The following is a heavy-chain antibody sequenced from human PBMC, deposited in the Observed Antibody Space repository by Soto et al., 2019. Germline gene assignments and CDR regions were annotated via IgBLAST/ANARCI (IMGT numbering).Heavy chain of an antibody. CDR3: ARVPDV. Sequence: PSETLSLTCTVPGGSISSYSWSWVRQPPGKGLEWIGYIYHSGNTYYNPSLKSRVTISEDRSKNELSLKLTSVTAADTAVYYRARVPDVWGQGTTVTVSS. CDR1: GGSISSYS. J-gene: IGHJ6*02. CDR2: IYHSGNT. V-gene: IGHV4-30-2*01.